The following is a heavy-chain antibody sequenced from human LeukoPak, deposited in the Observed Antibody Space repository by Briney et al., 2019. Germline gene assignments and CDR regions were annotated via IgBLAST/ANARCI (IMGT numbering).Heavy chain of an antibody. CDR1: GFTFSSYA. Sequence: GGSLRLSCAASGFTFSSYAMNWVRQAPGKGLEWVSSISSSSYIYYADSVKGRFTISRDNAKNSLYLQMNSLRAEDTAVYYCARDAYYDFWSGYYNGYYFDYWGQGTLVTVSS. D-gene: IGHD3-3*01. CDR3: ARDAYYDFWSGYYNGYYFDY. V-gene: IGHV3-21*01. CDR2: ISSSSYI. J-gene: IGHJ4*02.